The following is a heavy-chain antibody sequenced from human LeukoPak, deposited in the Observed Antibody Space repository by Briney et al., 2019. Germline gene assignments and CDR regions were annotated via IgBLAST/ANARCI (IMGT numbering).Heavy chain of an antibody. CDR1: GFIFSNSA. Sequence: GGSLRLSCAASGFIFSNSAMHWVRQAPGKGLEWVSGIGGSGSSTYYAESVKGRFTISRDNSKNTLYLQMNSLRAEDTAAYYCAKAFDDYFFDYWGQGTLVTVSS. CDR2: IGGSGSST. D-gene: IGHD2-21*02. J-gene: IGHJ4*02. CDR3: AKAFDDYFFDY. V-gene: IGHV3-23*01.